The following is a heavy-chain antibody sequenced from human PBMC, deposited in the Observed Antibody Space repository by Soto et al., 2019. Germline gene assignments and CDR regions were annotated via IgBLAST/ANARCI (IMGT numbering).Heavy chain of an antibody. V-gene: IGHV4-59*01. CDR2: IYYSGST. CDR1: GGSISSYY. CDR3: ARDRVEMATIIHLGY. J-gene: IGHJ3*01. Sequence: TSETLSLTCTVSGGSISSYYWSWIRQPPGKGLEWIGYIYYSGSTNYNPSLKSRVTISVDASKNQFSLKLSSVTAADTAVYYCARDRVEMATIIHLGYWGQGTMVTVSS. D-gene: IGHD5-12*01.